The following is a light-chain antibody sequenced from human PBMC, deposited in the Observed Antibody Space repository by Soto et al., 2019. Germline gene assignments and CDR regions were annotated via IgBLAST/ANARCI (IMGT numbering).Light chain of an antibody. Sequence: QSALTQPASVSGSPGQSITISCTGTSSDVGGYNYVSWYQQHPGKAPKLMIYEVSNRPSGVSNRFSGSKSDNTASLTISGLLAEDEADYYCSSYTSSSTQVFGTGTKLTVL. J-gene: IGLJ1*01. CDR3: SSYTSSSTQV. V-gene: IGLV2-14*01. CDR2: EVS. CDR1: SSDVGGYNY.